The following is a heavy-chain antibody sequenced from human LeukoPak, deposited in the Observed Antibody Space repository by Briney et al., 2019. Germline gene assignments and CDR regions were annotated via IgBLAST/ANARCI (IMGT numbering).Heavy chain of an antibody. D-gene: IGHD3-22*01. J-gene: IGHJ4*02. CDR2: INSDRSST. V-gene: IGHV3-74*01. CDR3: ASARGYYDSSASTFDY. Sequence: PGGSLRLSCAASGFTFSSYWMQGVRQAPGGGLVGGSRINSDRSSTSYADSVKGRFTISRDNAKNTLYLQLNSLRAEDTAVYYCASARGYYDSSASTFDYWXQGTPXTVS. CDR1: GFTFSSYW.